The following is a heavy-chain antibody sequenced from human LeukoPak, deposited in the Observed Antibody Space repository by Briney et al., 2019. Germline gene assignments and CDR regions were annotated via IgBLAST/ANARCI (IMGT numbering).Heavy chain of an antibody. CDR1: GFTFSSYA. V-gene: IGHV3-48*04. CDR3: ARGHGSGSYYY. CDR2: ISSSGSTI. D-gene: IGHD3-10*01. J-gene: IGHJ4*02. Sequence: GGSLRLSCAASGFTFSSYAMSWVRQAPGKGLEWVSYISSSGSTIYYADSAKGRFTISRDNAKNSLYLQMNSLRAEDTAVYYCARGHGSGSYYYWGQGTLVTVSS.